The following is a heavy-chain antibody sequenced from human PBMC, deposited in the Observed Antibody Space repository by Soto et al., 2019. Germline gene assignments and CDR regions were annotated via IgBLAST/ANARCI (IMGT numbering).Heavy chain of an antibody. Sequence: QVQLQESGPGLVKPSETLSLTCTVSGGSISSYYWSWIRQPPGKGLGWIGYIYYSGSTNYNPSLKIRVTISADTSKNHFSLKLSSVTAADTAVYYCARMYYYGSGSLNRFDPCGQGTLVTVSS. CDR3: ARMYYYGSGSLNRFDP. J-gene: IGHJ5*02. CDR1: GGSISSYY. D-gene: IGHD3-10*01. CDR2: IYYSGST. V-gene: IGHV4-59*01.